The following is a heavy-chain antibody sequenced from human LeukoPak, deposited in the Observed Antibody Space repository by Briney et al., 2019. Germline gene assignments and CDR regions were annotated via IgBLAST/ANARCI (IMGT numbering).Heavy chain of an antibody. J-gene: IGHJ4*02. Sequence: SETLSLTCAVYGGSFSGYYWSWIRQPPGKGLEWIGEINHSGSTNYNPSLKSRVTISVDTSKNQFSLKLSSVTAADTAVYYCARAGGYDDFDYWGQGTLVTVSS. V-gene: IGHV4-34*01. CDR1: GGSFSGYY. D-gene: IGHD5-12*01. CDR2: INHSGST. CDR3: ARAGGYDDFDY.